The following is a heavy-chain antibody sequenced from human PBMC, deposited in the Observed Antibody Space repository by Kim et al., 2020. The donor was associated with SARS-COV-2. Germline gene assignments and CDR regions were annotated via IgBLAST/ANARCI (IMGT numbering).Heavy chain of an antibody. Sequence: SETLSLTCTVSGGSINSSGYYWSWIRQHPGKGLEWIGYIYYSGYTYYNPSLKSRVTISVDTSKNQFSLKLSSVTAADTAVYYCARGDSSGHYWFDPWGQGTLVTVSS. J-gene: IGHJ5*02. CDR2: IYYSGYT. V-gene: IGHV4-31*03. D-gene: IGHD3-22*01. CDR3: ARGDSSGHYWFDP. CDR1: GGSINSSGYY.